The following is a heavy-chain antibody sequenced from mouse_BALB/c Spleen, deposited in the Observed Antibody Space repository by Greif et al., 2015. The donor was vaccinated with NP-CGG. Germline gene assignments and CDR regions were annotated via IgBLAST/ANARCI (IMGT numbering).Heavy chain of an antibody. CDR1: GYSFTGYT. V-gene: IGHV1-18*01. J-gene: IGHJ1*01. CDR2: INPYNGGT. CDR3: ARGYGSSYWYFDV. D-gene: IGHD1-1*01. Sequence: EVQLQESGPELVKPGASMKISCKASGYSFTGYTMNWVKQSHGKNPEWIGLINPYNGGTSYNQKFKGKATLTVDKSSSTAYMELLSLTSEDSAVYYCARGYGSSYWYFDVWGAGTTVAVSS.